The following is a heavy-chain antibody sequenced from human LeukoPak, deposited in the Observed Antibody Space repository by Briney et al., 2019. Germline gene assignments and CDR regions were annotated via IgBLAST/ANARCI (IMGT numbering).Heavy chain of an antibody. CDR1: GYTFTGYY. J-gene: IGHJ4*02. V-gene: IGHV1-2*02. CDR2: INPNSGGT. Sequence: ASVKVSCKASGYTFTGYYMHWVRQAPGQGLEWMGWINPNSGGTNYAQKFQGRVTMTRDTSISTAYMELSRLRSDDTAVYYCARENYDILTGSHFDYWGQGTLVTVSS. CDR3: ARENYDILTGSHFDY. D-gene: IGHD3-9*01.